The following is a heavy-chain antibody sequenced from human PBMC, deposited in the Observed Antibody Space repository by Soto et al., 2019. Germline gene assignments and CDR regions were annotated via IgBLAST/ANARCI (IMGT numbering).Heavy chain of an antibody. CDR1: GGSISSGGYY. V-gene: IGHV4-31*03. CDR3: ARVPGKGATAMANFDY. D-gene: IGHD5-18*01. J-gene: IGHJ4*02. CDR2: IYYSGST. Sequence: QVQLQESGPGLVKPSQTLSLTCTVSGGSISSGGYYWSWIRQHPGKGLEWIGYIYYSGSTYYNPSLKSRVTISVDTSKNQFSLQLSSVTAADTAVYYCARVPGKGATAMANFDYWGQGTLVTVSS.